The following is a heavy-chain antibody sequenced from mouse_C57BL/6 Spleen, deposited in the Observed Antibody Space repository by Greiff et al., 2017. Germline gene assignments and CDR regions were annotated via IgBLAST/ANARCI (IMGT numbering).Heavy chain of an antibody. V-gene: IGHV5-17*01. J-gene: IGHJ3*01. CDR3: ARIYDGYSFAY. CDR1: GFTFSDYG. D-gene: IGHD2-3*01. CDR2: ISSGSSTI. Sequence: EVQRVESGGGLVKPGGSLKLSCAASGFTFSDYGMHWVRQAPEKGLEWVAYISSGSSTIYYADTVKGRFTISRDNAKNTLFLQMTSLRSEDTAMYYCARIYDGYSFAYWGQGTLVTVSA.